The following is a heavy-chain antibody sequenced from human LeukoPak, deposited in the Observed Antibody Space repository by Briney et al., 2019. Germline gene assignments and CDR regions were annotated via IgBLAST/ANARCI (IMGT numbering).Heavy chain of an antibody. V-gene: IGHV3-21*01. Sequence: GGSLRLSCAASGFTFSAYSMNWVRQAPGKGLEWVSYISGSGGHIYYADAVKGRSTISRDNAKNSLFLQMNSLRGDDTAVYYCARPSVSASGSSPGYWGQGTLVTASS. CDR3: ARPSVSASGSSPGY. CDR2: ISGSGGHI. J-gene: IGHJ4*02. D-gene: IGHD2-8*02. CDR1: GFTFSAYS.